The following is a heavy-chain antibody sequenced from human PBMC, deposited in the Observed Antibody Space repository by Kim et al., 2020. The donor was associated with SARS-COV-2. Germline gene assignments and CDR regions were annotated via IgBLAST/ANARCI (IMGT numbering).Heavy chain of an antibody. J-gene: IGHJ4*02. D-gene: IGHD6-19*01. V-gene: IGHV1-69*04. Sequence: YAQKFKGRVTITANKSTGTAYMELSSLGSEDTAVYYCARAGSGWYFLSDYWGQGTLVTVSP. CDR3: ARAGSGWYFLSDY.